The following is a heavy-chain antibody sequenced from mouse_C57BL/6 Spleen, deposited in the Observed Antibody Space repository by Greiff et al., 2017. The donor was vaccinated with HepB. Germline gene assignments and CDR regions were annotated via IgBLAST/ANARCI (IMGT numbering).Heavy chain of an antibody. CDR1: GYTFTSYW. CDR3: ARSDWEFWFAY. CDR2: IHPNSGST. D-gene: IGHD4-1*01. J-gene: IGHJ3*01. V-gene: IGHV1-64*01. Sequence: QVQLQQPGAELVKPGASVKLSCKASGYTFTSYWMHWVKQRPGQGLEWIGMIHPNSGSTNYNEKFKSKATLTVDKSSSTAYMQLSSLPSEDSAVYYCARSDWEFWFAYWGQGTLVTVSA.